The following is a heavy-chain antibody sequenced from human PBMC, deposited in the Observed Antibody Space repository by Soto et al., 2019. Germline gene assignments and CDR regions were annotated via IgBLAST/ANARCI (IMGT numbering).Heavy chain of an antibody. CDR2: IYNSGST. CDR1: GGSISSYY. D-gene: IGHD6-13*01. V-gene: IGHV4-59*08. CDR3: ARGSSGYSSSWYRY. Sequence: SETLSLTCTVSGGSISSYYWSWIRQPPGKGLEWIGYIYNSGSTNYNPSLKSRVTISVDTSKNQFSLKLSSVTAADTAVYYCARGSSGYSSSWYRYWGQGTLVTVSS. J-gene: IGHJ4*02.